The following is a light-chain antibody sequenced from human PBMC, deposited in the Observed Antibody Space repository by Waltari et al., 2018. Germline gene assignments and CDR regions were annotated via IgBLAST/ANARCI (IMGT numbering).Light chain of an antibody. J-gene: IGLJ3*02. CDR2: EVN. V-gene: IGLV2-23*02. CDR3: CSYAGRSTLV. CDR1: SSDVGASTL. Sequence: QSALTQPASVYGSPGQALPISCTGTSSDVGASTLNSWYQQHPGKAPTLMIYEVNKRPSGVSNRFSGSKSDNTASLTISGLQAEDEADYYCCSYAGRSTLVFGGGTNLTVL.